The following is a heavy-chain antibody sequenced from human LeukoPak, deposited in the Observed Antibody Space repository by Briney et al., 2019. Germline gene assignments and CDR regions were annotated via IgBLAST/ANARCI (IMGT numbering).Heavy chain of an antibody. Sequence: SETLSLTCSASGGSISSYYWSWIRQPPGKGLEWIGYIYYSGSTNYNPSLKSRVTISVDTSKNQFSLKLSSVTAADTAVYYCAGGVATTGGFYFDYWGQGTLVTVSS. CDR1: GGSISSYY. CDR3: AGGVATTGGFYFDY. CDR2: IYYSGST. D-gene: IGHD5-12*01. V-gene: IGHV4-59*01. J-gene: IGHJ4*02.